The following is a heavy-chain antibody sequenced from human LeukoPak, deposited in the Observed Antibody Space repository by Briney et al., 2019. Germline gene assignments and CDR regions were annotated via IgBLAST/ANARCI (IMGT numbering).Heavy chain of an antibody. Sequence: SETLSLTCTVSGGSISSSSYYWGWIRQPPGKGLEWIGSIYYSGSTYYKASLKSRVTISVETSKNQFSLKLTSVTAADTAIYYCARQRAYYYDSSGHYQGWFDPWGQGTLVTVSS. D-gene: IGHD3-22*01. J-gene: IGHJ5*02. CDR2: IYYSGST. V-gene: IGHV4-39*01. CDR3: ARQRAYYYDSSGHYQGWFDP. CDR1: GGSISSSSYY.